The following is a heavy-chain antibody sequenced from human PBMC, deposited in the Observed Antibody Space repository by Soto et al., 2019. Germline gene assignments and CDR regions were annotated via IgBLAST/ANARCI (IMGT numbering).Heavy chain of an antibody. CDR2: ISAYNGNT. CDR3: ARDQIDYGDPAGWFDP. D-gene: IGHD4-17*01. CDR1: GYTFTSYG. J-gene: IGHJ5*02. V-gene: IGHV1-18*01. Sequence: QVQLVQSGAEVKKPGASVKVSCKASGYTFTSYGISWVRQAPGQGLEWMGWISAYNGNTNYAQKLQGRVTMTTDTSTSTAYMELRRLRSDDTAVYYCARDQIDYGDPAGWFDPWGQGTLVTVSS.